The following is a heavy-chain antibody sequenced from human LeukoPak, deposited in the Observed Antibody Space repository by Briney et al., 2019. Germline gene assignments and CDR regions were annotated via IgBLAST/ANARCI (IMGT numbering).Heavy chain of an antibody. V-gene: IGHV1-18*04. CDR1: GYTFTVYY. CDR2: ISVYICYT. J-gene: IGHJ5*02. D-gene: IGHD2-21*01. Sequence: ASVKVSFKASGYTFTVYYMHWVRHAPGQGLEWMVGISVYICYTKYAQNFQCRFNMTTDKSTSKAYMELRSLRFDDTAVYSCARVVNVDWFDPWGQGTLVTVSS. CDR3: ARVVNVDWFDP.